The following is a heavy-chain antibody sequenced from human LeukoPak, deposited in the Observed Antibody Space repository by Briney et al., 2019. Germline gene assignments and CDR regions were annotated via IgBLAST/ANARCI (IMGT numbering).Heavy chain of an antibody. J-gene: IGHJ4*02. CDR3: ARGKNNYFDY. CDR2: INHSGST. V-gene: IGHV4-34*01. Sequence: KSSETLSLTCAVYGGSFSGYYWSWIRQPPGKGLEWIGEINHSGSTNYNPSLKSRVTISVDTSKNQFSLKLSSVTAADTAVYYCARGKNNYFDYWGQGTLATVSS. CDR1: GGSFSGYY.